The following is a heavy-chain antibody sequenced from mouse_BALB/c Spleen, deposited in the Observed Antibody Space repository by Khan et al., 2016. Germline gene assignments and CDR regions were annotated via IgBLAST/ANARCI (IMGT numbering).Heavy chain of an antibody. D-gene: IGHD2-1*01. CDR2: ISSGGGST. CDR1: GFAFSSYD. J-gene: IGHJ4*01. V-gene: IGHV5-12-1*01. CDR3: ARQRYGNYYYYAMDY. Sequence: EVELVESGGGLVKPGGSLKLSCAASGFAFSSYDMSWVRQTQEKRLEWVAYISSGGGSTYYPDTVKGRFTISRDNAKNTLYLQMSSLKSEDTAMYYCARQRYGNYYYYAMDYWGQGTSVTVSS.